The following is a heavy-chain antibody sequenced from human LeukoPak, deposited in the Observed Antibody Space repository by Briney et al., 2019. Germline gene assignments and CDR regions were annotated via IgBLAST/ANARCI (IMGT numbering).Heavy chain of an antibody. J-gene: IGHJ6*04. V-gene: IGHV4-34*01. Sequence: SETLSLTCAVYGGSFSGYYWSWIRQPPGKGLEWIGEINHSGSTNYNPSLKSRVTISVDTSRNQFSLKLSSVTAADTAVYYCARGGYVLRYFDWLSPPYYYYGMDVWGKGTTVTVSS. CDR3: ARGGYVLRYFDWLSPPYYYYGMDV. D-gene: IGHD3-9*01. CDR2: INHSGST. CDR1: GGSFSGYY.